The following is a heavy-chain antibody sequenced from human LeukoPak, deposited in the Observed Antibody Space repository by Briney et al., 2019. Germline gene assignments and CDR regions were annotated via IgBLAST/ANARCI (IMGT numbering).Heavy chain of an antibody. D-gene: IGHD3-10*01. CDR3: ARDSTYWYDSGSSGPHYFDY. V-gene: IGHV3-30*01. CDR1: GFIFSNYA. J-gene: IGHJ4*02. Sequence: GRSPRLSCAASGFIFSNYAMHWVRQAPGKGLEWVALISSDGSKTYHADSVNGRFSISRDNSKNTLYLQLNSLRAEDTSVYYCARDSTYWYDSGSSGPHYFDYWGQGTLVTVSS. CDR2: ISSDGSKT.